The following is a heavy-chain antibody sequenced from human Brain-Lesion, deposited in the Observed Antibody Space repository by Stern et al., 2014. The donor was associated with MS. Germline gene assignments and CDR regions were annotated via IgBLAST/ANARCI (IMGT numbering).Heavy chain of an antibody. D-gene: IGHD3-22*01. CDR3: ARNHRPPVNYYDALHY. V-gene: IGHV4-59*01. CDR2: IYHTESP. CDR1: GGCINGYY. Sequence: QVQLVQSGPGLVKPSETLSLTCTVSGGCINGYYWSWIRQPPGKGLEWIGYIYHTESPNSTPSLKIRVPMSVDTSENQCSLKLSSGTAADTAIYFCARNHRPPVNYYDALHYWGQGMLVTVSS. J-gene: IGHJ4*02.